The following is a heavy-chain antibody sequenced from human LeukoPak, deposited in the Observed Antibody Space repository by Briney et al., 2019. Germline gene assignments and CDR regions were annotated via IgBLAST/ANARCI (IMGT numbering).Heavy chain of an antibody. CDR3: ARETYRDYYDSSARFYYYYYGMDV. J-gene: IGHJ6*02. CDR1: GGTFSSYA. D-gene: IGHD3-22*01. V-gene: IGHV1-69*05. CDR2: IIPIFGTA. Sequence: SVKVSCKASGGTFSSYAISWVRQAPGQGLERMGGIIPIFGTANYAQKFQGRVTITTDESTSTAYMELSSLRSEDTAVYYCARETYRDYYDSSARFYYYYYGMDVWGQGTTVTVSS.